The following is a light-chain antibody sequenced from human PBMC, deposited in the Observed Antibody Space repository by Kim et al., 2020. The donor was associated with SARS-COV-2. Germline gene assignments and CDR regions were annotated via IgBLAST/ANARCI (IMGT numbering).Light chain of an antibody. CDR3: QVWDSSSDHPV. CDR1: DVGSKS. CDR2: YDS. Sequence: APGKTVRITCGGSDVGSKSVHWYQQKPGQAPVLVIYYDSDRPSGIPERFSGSNSGNTATLTISRVEAGDEADYYCQVWDSSSDHPVFGGGTQLTVL. V-gene: IGLV3-21*04. J-gene: IGLJ2*01.